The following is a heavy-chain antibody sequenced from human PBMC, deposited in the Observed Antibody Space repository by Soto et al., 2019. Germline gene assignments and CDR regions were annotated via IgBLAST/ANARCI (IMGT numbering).Heavy chain of an antibody. CDR1: S. CDR2: TYYRSKWYN. Sequence: SSKWIKQSPSRGLEWLGRTYYRSKWYNDYAVSVKSRITINPDTSKNQFSLQLNSVTPEDTAVYYCARDRKYYDSSGYPPDAFDIWGKGTMVTVSS. V-gene: IGHV6-1*01. CDR3: ARDRKYYDSSGYPPDAFDI. J-gene: IGHJ3*02. D-gene: IGHD3-22*01.